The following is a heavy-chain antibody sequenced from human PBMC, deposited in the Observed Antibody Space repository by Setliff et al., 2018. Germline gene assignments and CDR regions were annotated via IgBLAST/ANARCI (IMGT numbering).Heavy chain of an antibody. Sequence: GGSLRLSCGASGFTYNNDWVSWVRQAPGKGLEWLASINPDGSEKYYVDSVKGRFTISRDNAKNSLSLQMNSLRTEDTAVYYCARRLPYFGMDVWGQGATVTVSS. CDR3: ARRLPYFGMDV. J-gene: IGHJ6*02. CDR2: INPDGSEK. CDR1: GFTYNNDW. V-gene: IGHV3-7*01. D-gene: IGHD2-15*01.